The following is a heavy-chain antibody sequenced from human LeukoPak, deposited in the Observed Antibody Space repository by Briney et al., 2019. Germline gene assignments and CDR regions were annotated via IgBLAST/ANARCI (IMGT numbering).Heavy chain of an antibody. Sequence: MSSETLSLTCTVSGGSISSYYWSWIRQPPGKGREWIGYIYYSGSTNYNPSLKSRVTISVDTSKNQFSLKLSSVTAADTAVYYRARQTSYYSCYFDYWGQGTLVTVSS. CDR3: ARQTSYYSCYFDY. J-gene: IGHJ4*02. CDR1: GGSISSYY. V-gene: IGHV4-59*08. CDR2: IYYSGST. D-gene: IGHD2-2*02.